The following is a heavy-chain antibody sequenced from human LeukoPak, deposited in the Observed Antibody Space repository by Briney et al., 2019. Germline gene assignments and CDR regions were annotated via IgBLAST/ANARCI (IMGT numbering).Heavy chain of an antibody. Sequence: SESLSLTCTVSGGSISGYYWSWIRQPPGKGLEWIGYIHYSGGTNYNPSLKSRVTISVDTSKNQFSLKLSSVTAADTAVYYCAGHLDSLGAFDIWGQGTMVTVSS. CDR3: AGHLDSLGAFDI. D-gene: IGHD2-21*01. V-gene: IGHV4-59*08. J-gene: IGHJ3*02. CDR1: GGSISGYY. CDR2: IHYSGGT.